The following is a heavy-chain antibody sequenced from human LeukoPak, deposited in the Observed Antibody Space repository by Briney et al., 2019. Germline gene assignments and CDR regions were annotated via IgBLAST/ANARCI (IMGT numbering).Heavy chain of an antibody. CDR3: AREGFGSRNWFDP. V-gene: IGHV3-21*01. CDR1: GFTFSSYS. J-gene: IGHJ5*02. Sequence: GGSLRLSCAASGFTFSSYSMNWVRQAPGKGLEWVSSISSGGSYTSYADSLKGRFTISRDNAKNSLYLEMNSLRAEDTAVYYCAREGFGSRNWFDPWGQGTLVTVSS. CDR2: ISSGGSYT. D-gene: IGHD3-10*01.